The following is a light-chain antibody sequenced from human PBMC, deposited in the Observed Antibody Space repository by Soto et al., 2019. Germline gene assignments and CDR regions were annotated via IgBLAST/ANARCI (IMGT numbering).Light chain of an antibody. CDR2: DVS. CDR1: SSDVGGYNY. Sequence: QSVLTQPASVSGSPGQSITISCTGTSSDVGGYNYVSWYQQHPGKAPKLMIYDVSNWPSGVSNRFSGSKSGNTASLTISGLQAEDEADYYCSSYTSSSTPLFGGGTQLTVL. J-gene: IGLJ3*02. V-gene: IGLV2-14*01. CDR3: SSYTSSSTPL.